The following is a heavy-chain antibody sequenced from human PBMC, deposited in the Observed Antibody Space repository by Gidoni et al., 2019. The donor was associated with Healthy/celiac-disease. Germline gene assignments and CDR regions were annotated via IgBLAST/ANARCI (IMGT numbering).Heavy chain of an antibody. J-gene: IGHJ5*02. CDR1: GYTFTSYA. CDR2: INAGNGNT. Sequence: QLVQSGAEVKKPGASVKVSCKASGYTFTSYAMHWVRQAPGQRLEWTGWINAGNGNTKYSQKFQGRVTITRDTSASTAYMELSSLRSEDTAVYYCARPYSSAKGWFDPWGQGTLVTVSS. CDR3: ARPYSSAKGWFDP. D-gene: IGHD6-19*01. V-gene: IGHV1-3*01.